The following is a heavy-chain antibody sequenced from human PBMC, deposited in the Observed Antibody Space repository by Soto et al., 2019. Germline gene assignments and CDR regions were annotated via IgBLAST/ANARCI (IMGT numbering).Heavy chain of an antibody. D-gene: IGHD6-19*01. V-gene: IGHV1-18*01. Sequence: ASVKVSCKASGYTFTSYGISWVRQAPGQGLEWMGWISAYNGNTNYAQKLQGRVTMTTDTSTSTAYMELRSLRSDDTAVYYCAKEGRGVDSSGWELYYYYYGMDVWGQGTTVTVYS. CDR1: GYTFTSYG. J-gene: IGHJ6*02. CDR2: ISAYNGNT. CDR3: AKEGRGVDSSGWELYYYYYGMDV.